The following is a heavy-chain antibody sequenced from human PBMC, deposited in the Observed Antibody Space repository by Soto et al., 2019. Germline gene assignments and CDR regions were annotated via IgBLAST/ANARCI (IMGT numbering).Heavy chain of an antibody. Sequence: GGSLRLSCAASGFTFSSYAIHWVRQAPGKGLEWVAVISYDGSNKYYADSVKGRFTISRDNSKNTLWLQMNSLRSEDTAVYYCARGGEPFTVLVGPWYHYVMDVWGQGTTVTAP. V-gene: IGHV3-30-3*01. CDR2: ISYDGSNK. CDR3: ARGGEPFTVLVGPWYHYVMDV. D-gene: IGHD3-22*01. CDR1: GFTFSSYA. J-gene: IGHJ6*02.